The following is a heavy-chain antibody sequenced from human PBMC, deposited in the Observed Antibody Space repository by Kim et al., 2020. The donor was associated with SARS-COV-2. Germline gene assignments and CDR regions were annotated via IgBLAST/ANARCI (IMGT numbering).Heavy chain of an antibody. CDR3: ATLHSSSWYFDY. CDR2: IYYSGST. CDR1: GGSVSTDSYY. J-gene: IGHJ4*02. D-gene: IGHD6-13*01. Sequence: SETLSLTCTVSGGSVSTDSYYWSWIRQPPGKGLEWIGYIYYSGSTNYNPSLKSRVTISVDTSKNQFSLKLNSVTAADTAVYYCATLHSSSWYFDYWGQGTLVTVSS. V-gene: IGHV4-61*01.